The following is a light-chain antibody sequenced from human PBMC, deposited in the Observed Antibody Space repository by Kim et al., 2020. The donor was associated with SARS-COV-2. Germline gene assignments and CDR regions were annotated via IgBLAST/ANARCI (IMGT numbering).Light chain of an antibody. CDR1: ALPRQY. V-gene: IGLV3-25*03. J-gene: IGLJ2*01. CDR3: QSADSSVTCVL. Sequence: PGQTARITCSGDALPRQYGYWYQQKPGQAPVLMIYRNNERPSGIPERFSGSSSGKTVTLTISGVQAEDEADYYCQSADSSVTCVLFGGGTQLTVL. CDR2: RNN.